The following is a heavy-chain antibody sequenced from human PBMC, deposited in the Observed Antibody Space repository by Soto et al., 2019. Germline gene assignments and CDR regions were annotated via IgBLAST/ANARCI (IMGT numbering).Heavy chain of an antibody. D-gene: IGHD2-8*02. J-gene: IGHJ5*02. CDR3: ARKAMAWWWFDP. CDR2: ISAYNGNT. V-gene: IGHV1-18*01. Sequence: ASVKVSCKASGYTFTSYGIRWVRQAPGQGLEWMGWISAYNGNTNYAQKLQGRVTMTTDTSTSTAYMELRSLRSDDTAVYYCARKAMAWWWFDPWGQGTLVTVSS. CDR1: GYTFTSYG.